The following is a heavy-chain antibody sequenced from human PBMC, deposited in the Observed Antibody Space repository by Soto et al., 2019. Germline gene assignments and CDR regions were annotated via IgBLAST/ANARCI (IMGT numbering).Heavy chain of an antibody. CDR2: LITLLVIP. J-gene: IGHJ4*02. D-gene: IGHD2-21*01. CDR1: GGTFTDFT. V-gene: IGHV1-69*02. Sequence: QVLLVQSGAAVRKPDASVRVSCKASGGTFTDFTISWLRQIPGQGLEWMGRLITLLVIPTFAQRFQGRLTLTANKTTCTSYMELRSPTCDVPAVYHSARASIPQVLNRFALWCQGTLVAVSS. CDR3: ARASIPQVLNRFAL.